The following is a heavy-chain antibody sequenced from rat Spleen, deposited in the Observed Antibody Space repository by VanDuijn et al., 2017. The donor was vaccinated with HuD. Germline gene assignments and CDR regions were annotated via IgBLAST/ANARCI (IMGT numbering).Heavy chain of an antibody. CDR2: ISTGGGNT. CDR3: ARHEYRYNYWYFDF. J-gene: IGHJ1*01. Sequence: EVQLVESGGGLVQPGRSMKLSCAASGFTFSNYYMAWVRQAPTKGLEWVASISTGGGNTYYRDSVKGRFPISRDNAKSTLYLQMDSLRSEDTATYYCARHEYRYNYWYFDFWGPGTMVTVSS. D-gene: IGHD1-5*01. CDR1: GFTFSNYY. V-gene: IGHV5-25*01.